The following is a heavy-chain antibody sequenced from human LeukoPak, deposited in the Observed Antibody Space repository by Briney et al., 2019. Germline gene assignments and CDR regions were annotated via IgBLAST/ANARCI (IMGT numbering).Heavy chain of an antibody. J-gene: IGHJ6*03. Sequence: SETLSLTCAVSGGSISSSNWWSWVRQPPGKGLEWIGEIYHSGSTNYNPSLKSRVTISVDKSKNQFSLKLSSVTAADTAVYYCAKGRELSYYYYMDVWGKGTTVTVSS. CDR1: GGSISSSNW. CDR2: IYHSGST. CDR3: AKGRELSYYYYMDV. V-gene: IGHV4-4*02. D-gene: IGHD1-26*01.